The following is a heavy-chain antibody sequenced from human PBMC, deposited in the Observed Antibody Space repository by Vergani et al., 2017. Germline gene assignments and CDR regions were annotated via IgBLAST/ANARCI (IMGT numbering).Heavy chain of an antibody. Sequence: QVQLVQSGAEVKKPGSSVKVSCKASGVTFSSYAISWVRQAPGQGLEWMGGIIPIFGTANYAQKFQGRVTITADESTSTAYMELSSLRSEDTAVYYCAREPEGDIVVGRGWFDPWGQGTLVTVSS. V-gene: IGHV1-69*12. J-gene: IGHJ5*02. D-gene: IGHD2-15*01. CDR2: IIPIFGTA. CDR1: GVTFSSYA. CDR3: AREPEGDIVVGRGWFDP.